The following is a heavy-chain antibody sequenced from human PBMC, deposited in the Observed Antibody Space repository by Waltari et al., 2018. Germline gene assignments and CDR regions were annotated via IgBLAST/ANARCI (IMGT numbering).Heavy chain of an antibody. J-gene: IGHJ4*02. V-gene: IGHV3-30*03. CDR3: ARGWRYSSGWYPPGLIDFDY. CDR1: GFTFSTYG. CDR2: ISYDGSNK. D-gene: IGHD6-19*01. Sequence: QVQLVESGGGVVQPGRSLRLSCAASGFTFSTYGIHWVRQAPGKGLEWVAVISYDGSNKYYADSVKGRFTISRDNSKNTLYLHMNSLRAEDTAVYYCARGWRYSSGWYPPGLIDFDYWGQGTLVTVSS.